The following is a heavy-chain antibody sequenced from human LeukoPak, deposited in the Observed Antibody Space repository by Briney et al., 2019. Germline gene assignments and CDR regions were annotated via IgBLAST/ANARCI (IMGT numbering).Heavy chain of an antibody. CDR1: SGSISSAGYY. V-gene: IGHV4-30-2*01. Sequence: SETLSLTCTVSSGSISSAGYYWSWVRQPPGKGLEWIGYIYHTGTTYYHPSLKSRVTISVDRSKSQFSLKLSSVTAADTAVYYCAAAYNNYFDYWTQGTLVTVS. D-gene: IGHD5-24*01. CDR3: AAAYNNYFDY. CDR2: IYHTGTT. J-gene: IGHJ4*02.